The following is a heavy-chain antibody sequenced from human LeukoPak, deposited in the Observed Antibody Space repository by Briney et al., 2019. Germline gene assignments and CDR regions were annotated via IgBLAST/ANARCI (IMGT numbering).Heavy chain of an antibody. J-gene: IGHJ5*02. CDR3: ARGKDWFDP. Sequence: SETLSLTCTVSGGSISSSSYYWGWIRQPPGKGLEWIGSIYYSGSTYYNPSLKSRVTISVDTSKNQFSLKLSSVTAADTAVYYCARGKDWFDPWGQGTLVTVSS. CDR2: IYYSGST. CDR1: GGSISSSSYY. V-gene: IGHV4-39*07.